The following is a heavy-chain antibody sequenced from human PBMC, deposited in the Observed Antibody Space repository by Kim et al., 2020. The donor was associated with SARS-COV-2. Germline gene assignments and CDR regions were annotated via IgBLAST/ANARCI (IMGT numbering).Heavy chain of an antibody. J-gene: IGHJ3*02. D-gene: IGHD6-13*01. V-gene: IGHV4-34*01. CDR3: ARGRQLVQDAFDI. Sequence: YNPSLKSQVTIAVATSKNQFSLKLSSVTAADTAVYYCARGRQLVQDAFDIWGQGTMVTVSS.